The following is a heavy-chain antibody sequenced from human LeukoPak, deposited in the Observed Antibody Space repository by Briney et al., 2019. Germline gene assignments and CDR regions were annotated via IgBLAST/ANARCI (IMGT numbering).Heavy chain of an antibody. Sequence: PGGSLRLSCAASGFSFSSYSMNWVRQAPGKGLEWVSAISGSSSYIYYPDSVKGRFTISRDNAKNSVDLQMNSLRAEDTAVYYCASVPGETKKRAIDYWGQGTLVTVSS. CDR1: GFSFSSYS. J-gene: IGHJ4*02. CDR3: ASVPGETKKRAIDY. V-gene: IGHV3-21*01. CDR2: ISGSSSYI. D-gene: IGHD3-10*01.